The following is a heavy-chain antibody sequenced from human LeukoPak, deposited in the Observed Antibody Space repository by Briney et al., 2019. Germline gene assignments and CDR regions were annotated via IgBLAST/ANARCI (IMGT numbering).Heavy chain of an antibody. J-gene: IGHJ6*02. CDR2: INPNSGGT. D-gene: IGHD5-12*01. CDR1: GYTFTGYY. Sequence: ASVTVSCKASGYTFTGYYMHWVRQAPGQGLEWMGWINPNSGGTNYAQKFQGWVTMTRDTSISTAYMELSRLRSDDTAVYYCSTATINYYYYGMDVWGQGTTVTVSS. V-gene: IGHV1-2*04. CDR3: STATINYYYYGMDV.